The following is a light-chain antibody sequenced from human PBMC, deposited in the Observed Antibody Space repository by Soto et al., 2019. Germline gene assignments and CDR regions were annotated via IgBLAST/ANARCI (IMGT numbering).Light chain of an antibody. CDR1: SSDVGGYNY. J-gene: IGLJ2*01. CDR2: EVS. V-gene: IGLV2-14*01. Sequence: QSALTQPASVSGSPGQSITISCTGTSSDVGGYNYVSWYQQYPGKAPKLMIYEVSNRPSGVSNRFSGSKSGNTASLTISGLQAEDEAEYYCSSYTTISTRVVFGGGTKLTVL. CDR3: SSYTTISTRVV.